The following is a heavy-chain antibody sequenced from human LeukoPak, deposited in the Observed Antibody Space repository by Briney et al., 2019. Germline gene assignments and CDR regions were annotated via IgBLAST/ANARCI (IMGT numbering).Heavy chain of an antibody. J-gene: IGHJ4*02. V-gene: IGHV3-7*01. D-gene: IGHD4-17*01. CDR1: GFTFSSYW. Sequence: GGSLRLSCAASGFTFSSYWMSWVRQAPGKGLEWVASIKKDGSEKYYADSVKGRFTISRDNAKNSLYLQMNGLRAEDTAVYYCARTPTPNLDYWGQGTLVTVSS. CDR3: ARTPTPNLDY. CDR2: IKKDGSEK.